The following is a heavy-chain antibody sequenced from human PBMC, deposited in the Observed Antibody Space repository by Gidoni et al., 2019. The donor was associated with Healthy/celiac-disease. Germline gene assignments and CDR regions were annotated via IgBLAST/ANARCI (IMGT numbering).Heavy chain of an antibody. CDR1: GFTFSSYG. J-gene: IGHJ3*02. CDR2: ISYDGSNK. D-gene: IGHD1-26*01. V-gene: IGHV3-30*18. CDR3: AKDPVGATYPFGAFDI. Sequence: QVQLVESGGGVVQPGRSLRLSCAASGFTFSSYGMHWVRQAPGKGLEWVAVISYDGSNKYYADSVKGRFTISRDNSKNTLYLQMNSLRAEDTAVYYCAKDPVGATYPFGAFDIWGQGTMVTVSS.